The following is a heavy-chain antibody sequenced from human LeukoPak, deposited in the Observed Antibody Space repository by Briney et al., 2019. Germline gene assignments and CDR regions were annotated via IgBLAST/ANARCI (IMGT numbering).Heavy chain of an antibody. D-gene: IGHD3-10*01. Sequence: GGSLRLSCAASGFTFSDYSMKWIHQAPGKGLEWVSSISSSSTYINYADSVKGRFTISRDNAMNSLYLQINSLRVEDTAVYYCVRERFHGSGAPKFDFWGQGTLLTVSS. CDR3: VRERFHGSGAPKFDF. CDR2: ISSSSTYI. V-gene: IGHV3-21*01. J-gene: IGHJ4*02. CDR1: GFTFSDYS.